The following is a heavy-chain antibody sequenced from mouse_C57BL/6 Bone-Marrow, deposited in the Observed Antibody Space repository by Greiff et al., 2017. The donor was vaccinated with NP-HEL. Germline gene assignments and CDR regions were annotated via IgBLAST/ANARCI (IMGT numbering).Heavy chain of an antibody. CDR1: GFTFSSYA. D-gene: IGHD2-1*01. CDR3: ARVVYYDAMDY. Sequence: EVKVVESGGGLVKPGGSLKLSCAASGFTFSSYAMSWVRQTPEKRLEWVATISDGGSYTYYPDNVKGRFTISRDKAKNNLYLQMSHLKSEDTAMYYCARVVYYDAMDYWDQGTSVTVSS. V-gene: IGHV5-4*03. CDR2: ISDGGSYT. J-gene: IGHJ4*01.